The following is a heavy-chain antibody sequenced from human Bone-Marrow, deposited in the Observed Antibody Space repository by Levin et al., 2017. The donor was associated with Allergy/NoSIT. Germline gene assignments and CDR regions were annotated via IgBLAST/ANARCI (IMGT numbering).Heavy chain of an antibody. CDR2: ISGDSRTI. V-gene: IGHV3-23*01. CDR3: VSYRDGPYIPIAY. J-gene: IGHJ4*02. Sequence: GGSLRLSCVVSGFTFSSYAMSWIRQAPDKGLEWISIISGDSRTIYYADSVRGRFTVSRDNSKNKLYLQMNSLRAEDTALYYCVSYRDGPYIPIAYWGQGTLVTVSS. CDR1: GFTFSSYA. D-gene: IGHD2-21*01.